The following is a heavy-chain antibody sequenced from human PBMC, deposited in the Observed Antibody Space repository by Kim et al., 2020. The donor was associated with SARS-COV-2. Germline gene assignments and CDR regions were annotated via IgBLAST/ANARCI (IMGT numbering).Heavy chain of an antibody. Sequence: YGDPVTGRFTISRDSTKNSLYLKMNSLRPEDTAVYYCVRRRRPNGWGLDYWGQGTLVTVSS. V-gene: IGHV3-11*03. J-gene: IGHJ4*02. D-gene: IGHD6-19*01. CDR3: VRRRRPNGWGLDY.